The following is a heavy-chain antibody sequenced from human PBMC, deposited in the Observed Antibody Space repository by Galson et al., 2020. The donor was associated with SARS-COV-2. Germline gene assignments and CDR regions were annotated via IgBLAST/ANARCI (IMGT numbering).Heavy chain of an antibody. CDR3: ASPREAYNYYNGLDV. CDR2: ISYDGSNK. V-gene: IGHV3-30*04. J-gene: IGHJ6*02. Sequence: GESLKISCAASGFTFSSYAMHWVRQAPGKGLEWVALISYDGSNKYYADSVKGRFTISRDNSKNTLFLQMNSLRAEDTAVYHCASPREAYNYYNGLDVWGQGTTVTVSS. D-gene: IGHD1-1*01. CDR1: GFTFSSYA.